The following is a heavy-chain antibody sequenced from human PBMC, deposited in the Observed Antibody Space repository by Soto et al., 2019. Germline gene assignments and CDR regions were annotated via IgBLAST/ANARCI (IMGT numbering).Heavy chain of an antibody. CDR1: GFTFDDYG. CDR2: INWNGGSQ. D-gene: IGHD6-6*01. CDR3: ARGRPGPHYYYYMDV. J-gene: IGHJ6*03. V-gene: IGHV3-20*01. Sequence: GGSLRLSCAASGFTFDDYGMSWARQAPGKGLEWVSGINWNGGSQGYADSVKGGLTISRDNSKNSLYLQMNSLRAEDTALYHCARGRPGPHYYYYMDVWGKGTTVTVSS.